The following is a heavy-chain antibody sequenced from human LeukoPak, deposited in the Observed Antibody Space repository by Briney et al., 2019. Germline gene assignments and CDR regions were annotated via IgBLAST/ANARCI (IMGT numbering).Heavy chain of an antibody. D-gene: IGHD3-9*01. CDR1: GGTFSSYA. V-gene: IGHV1-69*13. Sequence: GASVKVSCKASGGTFSSYAISWVRQAPGQGLEWMGGIIPIFGTANYAQKFQGRVTITADESTSTAYMELSSLRSEDTAVYYCARGRYDILTGYHPIYYYGMDVWGQGTTVTVSS. CDR2: IIPIFGTA. CDR3: ARGRYDILTGYHPIYYYGMDV. J-gene: IGHJ6*02.